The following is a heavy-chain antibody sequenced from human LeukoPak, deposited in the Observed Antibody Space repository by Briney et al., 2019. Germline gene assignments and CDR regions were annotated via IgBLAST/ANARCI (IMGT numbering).Heavy chain of an antibody. CDR2: ISGSGGST. V-gene: IGHV3-23*01. CDR1: GFTFSSYA. CDR3: AKDRTGYSGYDFSGFDY. D-gene: IGHD5-12*01. J-gene: IGHJ4*02. Sequence: GGSLRLSCAASGFTFSSYAMNWVRQAPGKGLEWVSAISGSGGSTYYADSVKGRFTISRDNSKNTLYLQMNSLRAEDTAVYYCAKDRTGYSGYDFSGFDYWGQGTLVTVSS.